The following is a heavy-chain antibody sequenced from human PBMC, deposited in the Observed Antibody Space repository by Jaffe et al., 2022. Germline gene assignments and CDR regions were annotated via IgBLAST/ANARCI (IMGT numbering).Heavy chain of an antibody. CDR3: ARHRALSSSSGPFDY. CDR2: IYYSGST. CDR1: GGSISSSSYY. J-gene: IGHJ4*02. Sequence: QLQLQESGPGLVKPSETLSLTCTVSGGSISSSSYYWGWIRQPPGKGLEWIGSIYYSGSTYYNPSLKSRVTISVDTSKNQFSLKLSSVTAADTAVYYCARHRALSSSSGPFDYWGQGTLVTVSS. V-gene: IGHV4-39*01. D-gene: IGHD6-6*01.